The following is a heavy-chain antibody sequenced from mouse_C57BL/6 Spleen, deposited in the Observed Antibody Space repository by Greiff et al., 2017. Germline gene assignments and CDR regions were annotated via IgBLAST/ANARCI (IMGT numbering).Heavy chain of an antibody. CDR2: IHPNSGST. J-gene: IGHJ4*01. V-gene: IGHV1-64*01. Sequence: QVQLQQPGAELLKPGASVQLSCKASGYTFTSYWMHWVKQRPGQGLEWIGMIHPNSGSTNYNEKFTSKATLTVDKSSSTAYMQLSSRTSEDSAVYYCARSDDGYYDYAMDYWGQGTSVTVSS. D-gene: IGHD2-3*01. CDR3: ARSDDGYYDYAMDY. CDR1: GYTFTSYW.